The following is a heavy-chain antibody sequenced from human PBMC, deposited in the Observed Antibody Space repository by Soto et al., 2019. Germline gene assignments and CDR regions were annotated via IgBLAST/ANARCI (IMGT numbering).Heavy chain of an antibody. CDR3: AREGFYYDYWSGYTKPYYFDN. CDR2: IKQDGSET. Sequence: PGGSLRLSCAASGLNFNTYWMSWVRQSPGKGPEWVANIKQDGSETYYVDSVKGRFTISRDNAKKSLYLQMNSLRAEDTAVYYCAREGFYYDYWSGYTKPYYFDNWGQGALVTVSS. V-gene: IGHV3-7*01. CDR1: GLNFNTYW. D-gene: IGHD3-3*01. J-gene: IGHJ4*02.